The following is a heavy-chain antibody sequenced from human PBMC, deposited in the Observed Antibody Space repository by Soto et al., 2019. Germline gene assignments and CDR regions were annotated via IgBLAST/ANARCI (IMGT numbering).Heavy chain of an antibody. CDR3: AKDLLYYDFWSGYYPNSFDY. V-gene: IGHV3-23*01. CDR1: GFTFSSYA. D-gene: IGHD3-3*01. CDR2: ISGSGGST. J-gene: IGHJ4*02. Sequence: SCAASGFTFSSYAMSWVRQAPGKGLEWVSAISGSGGSTYYADSVKGRFTISRDNSKNTLYLQMNSLRAEDTAVYYCAKDLLYYDFWSGYYPNSFDYWGQGTLVTVSS.